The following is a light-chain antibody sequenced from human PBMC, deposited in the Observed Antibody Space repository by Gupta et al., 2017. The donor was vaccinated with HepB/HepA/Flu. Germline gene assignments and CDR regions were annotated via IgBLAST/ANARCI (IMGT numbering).Light chain of an antibody. V-gene: IGKV1-39*01. CDR1: QSISTY. J-gene: IGKJ3*01. Sequence: MTQTPSSLSASLGDRVTITCRASQSISTYLNWYQYKPGTVPKLLIFAASSLQDGVPSRFSGSGSGTVFTLAISSLQPDDVATYFCQHSRSMPFTFGQGTTVDI. CDR2: AAS. CDR3: QHSRSMPFT.